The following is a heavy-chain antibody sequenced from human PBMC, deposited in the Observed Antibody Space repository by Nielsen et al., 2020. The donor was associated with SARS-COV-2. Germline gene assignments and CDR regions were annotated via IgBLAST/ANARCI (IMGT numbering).Heavy chain of an antibody. CDR3: ATLEGCSSSSCWRGDYFGLDV. V-gene: IGHV4-4*01. Sequence: WIRQPPGKGLEWIGEIDHSGSANYNPSLKSRVTISVDKSKNQFSLNIKSVTAADTAVYFCATLEGCSSSSCWRGDYFGLDVWGHGTTVTVSS. D-gene: IGHD2-2*01. J-gene: IGHJ6*02. CDR2: IDHSGSA.